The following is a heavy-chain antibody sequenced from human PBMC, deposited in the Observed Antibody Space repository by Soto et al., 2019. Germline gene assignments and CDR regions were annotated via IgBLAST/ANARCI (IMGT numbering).Heavy chain of an antibody. D-gene: IGHD3-10*01. Sequence: GGSLRLSCAASGFTFSRYAMHWARQAPGKGLEWVTVISYDGSEKYYVDSVKGRFTSSRDNSRNEVNLQMNSLRGEDPALYYCARGYYYGGLDPGGQGTRVTVSS. J-gene: IGHJ5*02. CDR2: ISYDGSEK. CDR1: GFTFSRYA. V-gene: IGHV3-30-3*01. CDR3: ARGYYYGGLDP.